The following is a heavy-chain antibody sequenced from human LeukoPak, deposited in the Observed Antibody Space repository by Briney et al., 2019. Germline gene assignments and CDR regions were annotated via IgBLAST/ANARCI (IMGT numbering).Heavy chain of an antibody. V-gene: IGHV4-34*01. CDR2: IYYSGST. Sequence: SETLSLTCAVYGGSFSGYYWSWIRQPPGKGLEWIGSIYYSGSTYYNPSLKSRVTISVDTSKNQFSLKLSSVTAADTAVYYCARDEDYDSSGYSQGWFDPWGQGTLVTVSS. CDR3: ARDEDYDSSGYSQGWFDP. D-gene: IGHD3-22*01. CDR1: GGSFSGYY. J-gene: IGHJ5*02.